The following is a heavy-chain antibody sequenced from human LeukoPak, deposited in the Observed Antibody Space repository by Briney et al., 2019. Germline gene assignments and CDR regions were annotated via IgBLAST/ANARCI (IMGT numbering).Heavy chain of an antibody. Sequence: SETLSLTCAVYGGSFSGYYWSWIRQPPGKGLEWIGEINHSGSTNYNPSLKSRVTISVDTSKNQFSLELSSVTAADTAVYYCARGAARTYYYYGMDVWGQGTTVTVSS. CDR3: ARGAARTYYYYGMDV. D-gene: IGHD6-6*01. J-gene: IGHJ6*02. CDR2: INHSGST. V-gene: IGHV4-34*01. CDR1: GGSFSGYY.